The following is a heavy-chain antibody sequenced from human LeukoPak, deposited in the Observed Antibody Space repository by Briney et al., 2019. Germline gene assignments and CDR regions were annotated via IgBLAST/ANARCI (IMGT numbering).Heavy chain of an antibody. CDR3: ARVQSGHDAFDI. J-gene: IGHJ3*02. Sequence: SETLSLTCAVYGGSFSNYYWSCIRQPPGKGLEWIGYIYYSGSTNYNPSLKSRVTISVDTSKNQFSLKLSSVTAADTAVYYCARVQSGHDAFDIWGQGTMVTVSS. V-gene: IGHV4-59*01. CDR1: GGSFSNYY. D-gene: IGHD3-10*01. CDR2: IYYSGST.